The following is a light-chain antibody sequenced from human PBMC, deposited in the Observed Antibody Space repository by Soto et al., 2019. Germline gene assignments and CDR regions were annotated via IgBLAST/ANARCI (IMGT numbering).Light chain of an antibody. V-gene: IGKV1-39*01. Sequence: DIQMTQSPSSLSASVGDRVTITCRASQNINNYLNWFQQKPGKAPKLLIYGASGLESGVPSRFSGSGSGTDFTRTISSLQPEDSATYYCQQSYSVVWTFGQGTKVEIK. CDR2: GAS. J-gene: IGKJ1*01. CDR3: QQSYSVVWT. CDR1: QNINNY.